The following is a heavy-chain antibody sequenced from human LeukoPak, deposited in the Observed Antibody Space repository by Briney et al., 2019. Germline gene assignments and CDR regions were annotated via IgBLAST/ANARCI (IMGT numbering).Heavy chain of an antibody. V-gene: IGHV4-34*01. J-gene: IGHJ5*02. CDR1: GFIFSNYA. CDR2: INHSGST. D-gene: IGHD3-3*01. CDR3: ARGGTIFWSGYRWFDP. Sequence: GSLRLSCAASGFIFSNYAMSWIRQPPGKGLEWIGEINHSGSTNYNPSLKSRVTISVDTSKNQFSLKLSSVTAADTAVYYCARGGTIFWSGYRWFDPWGQGTLVTVSS.